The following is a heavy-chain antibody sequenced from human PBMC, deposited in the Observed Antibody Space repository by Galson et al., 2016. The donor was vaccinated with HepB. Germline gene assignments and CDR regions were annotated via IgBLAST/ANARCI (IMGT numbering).Heavy chain of an antibody. CDR2: ISYDGSNK. J-gene: IGHJ6*03. D-gene: IGHD5-12*01. Sequence: SLRLSCAASGFTFNNFGIHWVRQAPGKGLEWVALISYDGSNKYYSDSEKGRFTISRDNSKNTLYLQMNSLRAEDTAIYYCAKDLVDYNNYYYYMDVWGKGTTVTVSS. CDR3: AKDLVDYNNYYYYMDV. V-gene: IGHV3-30*18. CDR1: GFTFNNFG.